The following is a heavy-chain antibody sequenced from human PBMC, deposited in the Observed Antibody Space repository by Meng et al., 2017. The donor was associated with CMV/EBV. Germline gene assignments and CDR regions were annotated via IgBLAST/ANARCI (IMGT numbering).Heavy chain of an antibody. Sequence: GGSLRLSCTASGFTCGDYAMSWVRQAPGKGLVWVGFIRSKAYGGTTEYAASVKGRFTISRDDSKSIAYLQMNSLKTEDTAVYYCTRAPADYYDSSGYYQAPDYWGQGTLVTVSS. V-gene: IGHV3-49*04. CDR1: GFTCGDYA. CDR3: TRAPADYYDSSGYYQAPDY. CDR2: IRSKAYGGTT. D-gene: IGHD3-22*01. J-gene: IGHJ4*02.